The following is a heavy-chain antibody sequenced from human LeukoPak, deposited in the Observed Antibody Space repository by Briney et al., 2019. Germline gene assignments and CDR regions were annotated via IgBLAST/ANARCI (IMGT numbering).Heavy chain of an antibody. CDR2: ISGSGGNT. Sequence: GGSLRLSCAASGFTFSSYAMSWVRQPPGKGLNWVSSISGSGGNTFYADSVKGRFTISRDNSKNTLYLQMNSLRAEDTAVYYCARDYYDSSGYYTSSWGQGTLVTVSS. V-gene: IGHV3-23*01. J-gene: IGHJ5*02. CDR1: GFTFSSYA. D-gene: IGHD3-22*01. CDR3: ARDYYDSSGYYTSS.